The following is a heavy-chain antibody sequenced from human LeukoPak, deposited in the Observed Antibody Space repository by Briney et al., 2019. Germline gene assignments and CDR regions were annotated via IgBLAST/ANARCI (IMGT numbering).Heavy chain of an antibody. J-gene: IGHJ4*02. CDR3: ATKGPRRGYFDY. CDR2: IYYTGST. Sequence: GSLRLSCAASGFTFSSYAMSWVRQAPGKGLEWIGYIYYTGSTNYNPSLKSRVTISVDMSKNQFSLKLTSVTAADTAVYYCATKGPRRGYFDYWGQGTLVAVSS. CDR1: GFTFSSYA. V-gene: IGHV4-59*01.